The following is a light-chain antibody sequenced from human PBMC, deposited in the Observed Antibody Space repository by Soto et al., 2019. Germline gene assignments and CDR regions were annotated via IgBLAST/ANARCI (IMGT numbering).Light chain of an antibody. Sequence: DIQLTQSPSFLSASVGDRVTITCRASQDIGTFLAWYQQKPGKAPKLLIYTASTLHSGVPSRFSSSGSGTEFTLTISTLQPEDFGSYYCQQLHGYPRTFGRGTKLDI. CDR3: QQLHGYPRT. V-gene: IGKV1-9*01. J-gene: IGKJ2*01. CDR2: TAS. CDR1: QDIGTF.